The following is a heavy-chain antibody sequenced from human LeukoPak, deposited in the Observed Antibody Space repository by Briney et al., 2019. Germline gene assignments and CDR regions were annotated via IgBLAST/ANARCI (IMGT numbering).Heavy chain of an antibody. D-gene: IGHD3-9*01. V-gene: IGHV4-31*03. Sequence: PSQTLSLTCTVSSGSISSGGYYWSWIRQHPGKGLEWIGYIYYSGSTYYNPSLKSRVTISVDTSKNQFSLKLSSVTAAETAVYYCASGLLTGYYNFVFDYWGQGTLVTVSS. CDR1: SGSISSGGYY. J-gene: IGHJ4*02. CDR2: IYYSGST. CDR3: ASGLLTGYYNFVFDY.